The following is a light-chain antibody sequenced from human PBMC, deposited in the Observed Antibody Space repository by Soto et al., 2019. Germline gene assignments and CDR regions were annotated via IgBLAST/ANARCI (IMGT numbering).Light chain of an antibody. Sequence: EIVLTQSPGTLSLSPGERATLSCRASQSVSSSYLAWYQQKPGQAPRLLIYGASSRATGIQDRFSGSGSGTDFTLTISRPEPEDFAVYYCQQYGSSPFTFGPGTKVDIK. V-gene: IGKV3-20*01. CDR2: GAS. CDR3: QQYGSSPFT. J-gene: IGKJ3*01. CDR1: QSVSSSY.